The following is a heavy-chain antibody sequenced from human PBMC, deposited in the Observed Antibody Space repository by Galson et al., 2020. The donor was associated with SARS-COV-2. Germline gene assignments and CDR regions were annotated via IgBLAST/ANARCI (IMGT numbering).Heavy chain of an antibody. CDR2: IYSGGST. J-gene: IGHJ4*02. CDR1: GFTVSSNY. V-gene: IGHV3-53*01. CDR3: ARGGLGDFWSGYYTDY. Sequence: GGSLRLSCAASGFTVSSNYMSWVRQAPGKGLEWVSVIYSGGSTYYADSVKGRFTISRDNSKNTLYLQMNSLRAEDTAVYYCARGGLGDFWSGYYTDYWGQGTLVTVSS. D-gene: IGHD3-3*01.